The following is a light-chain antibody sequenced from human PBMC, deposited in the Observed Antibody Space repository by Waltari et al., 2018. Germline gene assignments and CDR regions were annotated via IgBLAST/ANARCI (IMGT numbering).Light chain of an antibody. CDR3: QQRSNWPPALT. Sequence: ELVLTQSPATLSLSPVDRAPLSCRASQSVSSYLSLYQQKPGQAPRLLIYDASNRATGIPARFSGSGSGTDFTLTISSLEPEDFAVYYCQQRSNWPPALTFGGGTKVEIK. CDR2: DAS. CDR1: QSVSSY. V-gene: IGKV3-11*01. J-gene: IGKJ4*01.